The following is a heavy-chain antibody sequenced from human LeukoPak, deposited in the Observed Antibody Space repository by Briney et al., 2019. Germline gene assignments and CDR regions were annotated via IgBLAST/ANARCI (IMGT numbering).Heavy chain of an antibody. CDR1: GYAFTSYG. J-gene: IGHJ6*03. D-gene: IGHD5-12*01. Sequence: ASVKVSCKASGYAFTSYGISWVRQAPGQGLEWMGWISAYNGNTNYAQKFQGRVTITADKSTSTAYMEVRSLRSEDTAVYYCASRPISGGGYDMNYYYHYMDVWGKGTTVTVSS. CDR3: ASRPISGGGYDMNYYYHYMDV. V-gene: IGHV1-18*01. CDR2: ISAYNGNT.